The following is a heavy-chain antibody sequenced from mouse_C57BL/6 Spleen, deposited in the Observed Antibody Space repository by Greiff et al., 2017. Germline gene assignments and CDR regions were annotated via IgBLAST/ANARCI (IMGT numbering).Heavy chain of an antibody. CDR3: AKWDGNYGFAY. CDR2: IWRGGST. V-gene: IGHV2-4*01. D-gene: IGHD2-1*01. CDR1: GFSLTRYG. J-gene: IGHJ3*01. Sequence: QVQLQESGPGLVQPSQSLSITCTVSGFSLTRYGVHWVRQPPGKGLEWLGVIWRGGSTDYNAAFISRLSISKDNSKSQVFFKMNSLQADDTARDYCAKWDGNYGFAYWGQGTLVTVSA.